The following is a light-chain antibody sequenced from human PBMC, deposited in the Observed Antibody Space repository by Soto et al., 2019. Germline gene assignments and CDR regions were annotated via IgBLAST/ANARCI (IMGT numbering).Light chain of an antibody. CDR3: QQYNNWPPLT. V-gene: IGKV3-15*01. CDR1: QSVSSN. J-gene: IGKJ4*01. Sequence: EIVMTQSPATLSVSPGEGATLSCRASQSVSSNLAWYQQKPGQAPRLRIYAASTRAAGIPARFSGSGSGTEFTLTISSLQSEDFAVYYCQQYNNWPPLTFGGGTKVEIK. CDR2: AAS.